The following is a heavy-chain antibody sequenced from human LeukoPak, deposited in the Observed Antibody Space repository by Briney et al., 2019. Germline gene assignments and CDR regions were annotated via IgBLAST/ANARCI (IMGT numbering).Heavy chain of an antibody. CDR1: GLTLRSDR. CDR3: ERGGYSSSWDGSDDPFDI. Sequence: GGSLRLACSPSGLTLRSDRMEWVRQAGGKGLGWDSSISSSNSYITYADSEKRYFTISRNNPSNSLSLQMDSLRAEDTAVCDCERGGYSSSWDGSDDPFDIWGQGTMVTVSS. V-gene: IGHV3-21*01. D-gene: IGHD6-13*01. J-gene: IGHJ3*02. CDR2: ISSSNSYI.